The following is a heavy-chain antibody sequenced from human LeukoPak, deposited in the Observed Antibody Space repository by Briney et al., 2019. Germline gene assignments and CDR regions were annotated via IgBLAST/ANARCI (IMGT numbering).Heavy chain of an antibody. D-gene: IGHD5-24*01. CDR3: ARVQRRDGYNSDY. J-gene: IGHJ4*02. CDR2: ISYDGSNK. CDR1: GFTFSSYA. V-gene: IGHV3-30-3*01. Sequence: GRSLRLSCAASGFTFSSYAMHWVRQAPGKGLEWVAVISYDGSNKYYADSVKGRFTISRDNSKNTLYLQMNSLRAEDTAVYYCARVQRRDGYNSDYWGQGTLVTVSS.